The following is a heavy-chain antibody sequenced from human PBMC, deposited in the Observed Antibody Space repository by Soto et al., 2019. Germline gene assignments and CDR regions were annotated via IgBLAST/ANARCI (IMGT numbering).Heavy chain of an antibody. J-gene: IGHJ3*01. Sequence: QITLKESGPTLVKPTQTLTLTCTFSGFSLRISGVGVGSIRQPPGKALEWLALIYWDDDKRYSPSLKSRITITNDTAKNQVVVTMTNMDPVDTATYYCAHGATVCDAFAYWGQGTMVTVSS. CDR2: IYWDDDK. V-gene: IGHV2-5*02. CDR1: GFSLRISGVG. D-gene: IGHD2-15*01. CDR3: AHGATVCDAFAY.